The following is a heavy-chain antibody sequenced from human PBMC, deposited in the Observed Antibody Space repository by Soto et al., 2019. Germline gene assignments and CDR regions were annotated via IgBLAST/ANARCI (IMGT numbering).Heavy chain of an antibody. CDR2: INHSGST. CDR3: ARFLPAAMGLAVHY. V-gene: IGHV4-34*01. Sequence: RTWMPPPPGKGLEWIGEINHSGSTNYNPSPKSRVTISVDTSKNQFSLKLSSMTAADTAVYYCARFLPAAMGLAVHYWGQATHVSVS. D-gene: IGHD2-2*01. J-gene: IGHJ4*02.